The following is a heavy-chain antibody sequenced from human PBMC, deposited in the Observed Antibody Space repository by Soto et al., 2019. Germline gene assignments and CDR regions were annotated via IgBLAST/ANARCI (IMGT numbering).Heavy chain of an antibody. V-gene: IGHV1-18*04. CDR3: ARDRGGGYSYGYGYYYYGMDV. J-gene: IGHJ6*02. CDR2: INYSGNT. Sequence: QVQLVQSGAEVKKPGASVKVSCKASGYTFTTYGIGWVRQAPGQGLEWMGWINYSGNTKYAQKFQGRDTLTTDTSTSTAYMELKSLRSDDTAVHYCARDRGGGYSYGYGYYYYGMDVWGQGTTVTVSS. CDR1: GYTFTTYG. D-gene: IGHD5-18*01.